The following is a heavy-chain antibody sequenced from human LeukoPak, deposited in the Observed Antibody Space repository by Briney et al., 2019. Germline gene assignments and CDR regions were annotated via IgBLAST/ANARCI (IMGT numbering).Heavy chain of an antibody. D-gene: IGHD5-12*01. CDR3: ARGGTFLEDSGYDSGFVV. J-gene: IGHJ4*02. CDR2: IFYSGST. Sequence: SETLSLTCTVSSGSISTSNYYWGWVRQPPGKALEWIGNIFYSGSTYYSPSLKSRVTISLDTSRNQFSLKLNSVTAADTAVYYCARGGTFLEDSGYDSGFVVWGQGTLVTVSS. V-gene: IGHV4-39*07. CDR1: SGSISTSNYY.